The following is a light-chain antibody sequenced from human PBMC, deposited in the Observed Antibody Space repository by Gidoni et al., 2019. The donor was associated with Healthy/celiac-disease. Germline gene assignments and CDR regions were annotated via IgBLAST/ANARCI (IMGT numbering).Light chain of an antibody. Sequence: QSALTQPASVSGSPGQSITISCTGTSSDVGCYNNVSWYQQHPGKAPKLMIYDVSNRPSGVSNRFSGSKSGNTASLTISGLQAEDEADYYCSSYTSSSTPVVFGGGTKLTVL. CDR3: SSYTSSSTPVV. CDR2: DVS. CDR1: SSDVGCYNN. J-gene: IGLJ2*01. V-gene: IGLV2-14*01.